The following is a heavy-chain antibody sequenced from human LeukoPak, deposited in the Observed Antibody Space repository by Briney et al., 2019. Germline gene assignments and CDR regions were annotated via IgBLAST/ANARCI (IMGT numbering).Heavy chain of an antibody. J-gene: IGHJ4*02. D-gene: IGHD3-22*01. Sequence: SETLSLTCTVSGASISSYYWSWLRQPPGKGLEWLGYIYYSGSTNYNPSLKSRVTISVDTSKNQFSLKLSSVTAADTAVYYCARLSSGYKTNFDYWGQGTLVTVSS. V-gene: IGHV4-59*08. CDR2: IYYSGST. CDR1: GASISSYY. CDR3: ARLSSGYKTNFDY.